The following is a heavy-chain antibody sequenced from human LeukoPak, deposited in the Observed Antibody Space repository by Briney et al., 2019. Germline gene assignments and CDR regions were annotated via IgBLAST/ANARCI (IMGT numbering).Heavy chain of an antibody. D-gene: IGHD2-2*01. Sequence: SETLSLTCTVSGGSISSGGYYWSWIRQHPGKGLEWIGYIYYSGSTYYNPSLKSRVTISVDTSKNQFSLKLSSVTAADTAVYYCARGGRVVPAAIHYYYGMDVWGQGTTVTVSS. CDR1: GGSISSGGYY. V-gene: IGHV4-31*03. CDR2: IYYSGST. J-gene: IGHJ6*02. CDR3: ARGGRVVPAAIHYYYGMDV.